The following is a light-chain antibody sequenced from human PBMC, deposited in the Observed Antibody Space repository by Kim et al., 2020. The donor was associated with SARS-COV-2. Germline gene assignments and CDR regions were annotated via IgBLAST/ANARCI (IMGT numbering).Light chain of an antibody. J-gene: IGKJ4*01. CDR1: QRLRRS. Sequence: GETDTHPCVHRQRLRRSFACYQQNAGHAPRILIYAAAIRATGIPARFSGSGSGTDFTLTLRSLEPEDFAVYYCQQRSDWPPLTFGGGTRLEL. CDR2: AAA. V-gene: IGKV3-11*01. CDR3: QQRSDWPPLT.